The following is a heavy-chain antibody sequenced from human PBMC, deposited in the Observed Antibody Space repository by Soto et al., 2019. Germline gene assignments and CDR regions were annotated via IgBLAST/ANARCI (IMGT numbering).Heavy chain of an antibody. Sequence: QITLKESGPPLVKPTQTLTLTCTFSGFSLSTSGVGVGWIRQPPGKALEWLALIYWDDDKRYSPSLKSRLTIPKDTSKNQVVLTLTNIDPVDTATYYCARGLGWLLSLYYFDYWGQGTLVTVSS. CDR2: IYWDDDK. CDR3: ARGLGWLLSLYYFDY. D-gene: IGHD3-9*01. V-gene: IGHV2-5*02. J-gene: IGHJ4*02. CDR1: GFSLSTSGVG.